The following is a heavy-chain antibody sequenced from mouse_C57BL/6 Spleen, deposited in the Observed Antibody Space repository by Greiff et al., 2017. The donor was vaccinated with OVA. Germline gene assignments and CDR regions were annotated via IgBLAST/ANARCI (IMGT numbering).Heavy chain of an antibody. J-gene: IGHJ2*01. CDR1: GYTFTSYT. CDR3: AQGGDGNHPRDY. CDR2: INPSSGYT. D-gene: IGHD2-13*01. V-gene: IGHV1-4*01. Sequence: QVQLQQSGAELARPGASVKMSCKASGYTFTSYTMHWVKQRPGQGLEWIGYINPSSGYTKYNQKFKDKATLTADKSSSTAYMQLSSLTSEDSAVYYCAQGGDGNHPRDYWGQGTTLTVSS.